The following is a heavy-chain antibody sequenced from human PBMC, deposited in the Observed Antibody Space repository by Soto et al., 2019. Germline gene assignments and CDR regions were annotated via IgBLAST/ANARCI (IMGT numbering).Heavy chain of an antibody. CDR3: ARGCSGGTNCFYFDC. CDR2: ISNDGTAQ. V-gene: IGHV3-30*03. CDR1: GFTFGNFG. J-gene: IGHJ4*02. Sequence: QVQLVESGGGVVQPGRSLRLSCAASGFTFGNFGIHWVRQAPGKGLEWVADISNDGTAQYYADSVKGRFTISRDNSKNTLYLQMNSLRAEDTAVYYCARGCSGGTNCFYFDCWGQGILVTVSS. D-gene: IGHD6-13*01.